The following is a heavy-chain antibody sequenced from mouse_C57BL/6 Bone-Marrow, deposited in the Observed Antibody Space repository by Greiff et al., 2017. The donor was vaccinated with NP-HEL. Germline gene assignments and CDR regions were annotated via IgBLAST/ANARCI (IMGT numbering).Heavy chain of an antibody. J-gene: IGHJ4*01. CDR1: GYAFSSSW. D-gene: IGHD2-3*01. V-gene: IGHV1-82*01. CDR2: IYPGDGDT. Sequence: QVQLQQSGPELVKPGASVKISCKASGYAFSSSWMNWVKQRPGKGLEWIGRIYPGDGDTNYNGKFKGKATLTADKSSSTAYMQLSSLTSEDSAVYFCAREDGGDYWGQGTSVTVSS. CDR3: AREDGGDY.